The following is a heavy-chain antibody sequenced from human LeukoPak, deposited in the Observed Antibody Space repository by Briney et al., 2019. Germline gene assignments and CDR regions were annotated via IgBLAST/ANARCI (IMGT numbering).Heavy chain of an antibody. Sequence: ASVKVSFKASGYTFTSYAMHWVRQAPGQRLEWMGWINAGNGNTKYSQKFQGRVTITRDTSASTAYMELSSLRSEDTAVYYCARDRGYSSSFDDYWGQGTLVTVSS. J-gene: IGHJ4*02. CDR1: GYTFTSYA. D-gene: IGHD6-13*01. CDR2: INAGNGNT. CDR3: ARDRGYSSSFDDY. V-gene: IGHV1-3*01.